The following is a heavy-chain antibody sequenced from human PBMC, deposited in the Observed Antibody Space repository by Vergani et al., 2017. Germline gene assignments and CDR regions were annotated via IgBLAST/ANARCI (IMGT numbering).Heavy chain of an antibody. V-gene: IGHV5-51*01. J-gene: IGHJ6*02. D-gene: IGHD2-15*01. CDR3: ARHRGWGLVVVAATPWYYYYGMDV. Sequence: EVLLVQSGAEVKKPGESLKISCKGSGYSFTSYWIGWVRQMPGKGLEWMGIIYPGDSDTRYSPSFQGQVTISADKSISPAYLQWSSLKASDTAMYYCARHRGWGLVVVAATPWYYYYGMDVWGQGTTVTVSS. CDR1: GYSFTSYW. CDR2: IYPGDSDT.